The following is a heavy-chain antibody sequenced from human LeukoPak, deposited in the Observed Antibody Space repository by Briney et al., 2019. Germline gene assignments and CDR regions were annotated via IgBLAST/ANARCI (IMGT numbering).Heavy chain of an antibody. Sequence: ASVNVSRKSSRYTFTGYYMHWVRQPPAQGLEWMGWINTNSGGTNYAQKFEGRVTMTRDTSTSTAYMELSRLRYDDTAVYYCARVSVLNWFDPWGQGTLVTVSS. J-gene: IGHJ5*02. V-gene: IGHV1-2*02. CDR3: ARVSVLNWFDP. CDR1: RYTFTGYY. CDR2: INTNSGGT.